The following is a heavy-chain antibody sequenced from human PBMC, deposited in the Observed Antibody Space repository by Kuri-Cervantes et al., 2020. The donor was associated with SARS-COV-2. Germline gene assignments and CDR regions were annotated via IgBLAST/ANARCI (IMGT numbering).Heavy chain of an antibody. D-gene: IGHD6-13*01. Sequence: GESLKISCEASGLTFGSSWMSWVRQAPGKGLEWVANIKHDGSETHYVDSVKGRFTISRDDAKNSLYLQMSSLRAEDTAVYYCARDPAAGLYYYYMDVWGKGTTVTVSS. CDR3: ARDPAAGLYYYYMDV. CDR1: GLTFGSSW. V-gene: IGHV3-7*01. J-gene: IGHJ6*03. CDR2: IKHDGSET.